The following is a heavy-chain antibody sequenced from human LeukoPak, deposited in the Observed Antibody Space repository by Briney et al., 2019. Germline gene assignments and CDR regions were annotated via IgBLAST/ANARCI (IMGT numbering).Heavy chain of an antibody. V-gene: IGHV4-34*01. CDR3: ARGPRITIFGVVTLNFDY. CDR2: INHSGST. CDR1: GGSFSGYY. Sequence: SETLSLTCAVYGGSFSGYYWSWIRQPPGKGLEWIGEINHSGSTNYNPSLKSRVTISVDTSKNQFSLKLSSVTAADTAVYYCARGPRITIFGVVTLNFDYWGQGTLVTVSS. J-gene: IGHJ4*02. D-gene: IGHD3-3*01.